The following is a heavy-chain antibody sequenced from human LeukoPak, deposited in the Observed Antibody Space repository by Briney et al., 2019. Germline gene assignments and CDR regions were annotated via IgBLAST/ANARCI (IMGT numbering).Heavy chain of an antibody. CDR1: GGTFSSYA. CDR3: ARTLSTTADFDY. V-gene: IGHV1-8*02. J-gene: IGHJ4*02. Sequence: ASVKVSCKASGGTFSSYAISWVRQAPGQGLEWMGWMNPNSGNTGYAQKFQGRVAMTRNTSISTAYMELSSLRSEDTAAYYCARTLSTTADFDYWGQGTLVTVSS. D-gene: IGHD4-17*01. CDR2: MNPNSGNT.